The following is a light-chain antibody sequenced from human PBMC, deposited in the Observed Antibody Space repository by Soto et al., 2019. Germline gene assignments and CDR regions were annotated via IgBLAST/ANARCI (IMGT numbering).Light chain of an antibody. CDR3: ISYTSSSTWV. J-gene: IGLJ3*02. CDR2: EGS. CDR1: SSDVGSYNL. V-gene: IGLV2-14*02. Sequence: QSVLTQPASVSGSPGQSITISCTGTSSDVGSYNLVSWYQQHPGKAPKLMIYEGSKRPSGVSDRFSGSRSGNTASLTISGLQAEDESDYYCISYTSSSTWVFGGGTKLTVL.